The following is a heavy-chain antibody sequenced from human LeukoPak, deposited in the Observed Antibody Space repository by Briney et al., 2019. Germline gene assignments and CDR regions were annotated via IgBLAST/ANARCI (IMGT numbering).Heavy chain of an antibody. V-gene: IGHV3-23*01. CDR1: GFSFSTYA. Sequence: VGSLRLSCAASGFSFSTYAMNWVRQAPGKGLEWVSGISASGGSTYYADSVKGRFTISRDNSNNTLSLQMNSLRAEDAAVYFCARAEAVAVYCYMDVWGKGTTVTVSS. CDR3: ARAEAVAVYCYMDV. D-gene: IGHD6-19*01. CDR2: ISASGGST. J-gene: IGHJ6*04.